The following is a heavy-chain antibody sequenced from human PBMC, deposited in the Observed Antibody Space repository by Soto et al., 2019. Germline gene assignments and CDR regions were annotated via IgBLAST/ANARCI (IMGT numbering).Heavy chain of an antibody. V-gene: IGHV4-34*01. CDR3: ARDHGIGAFDI. D-gene: IGHD3-16*01. J-gene: IGHJ3*02. CDR1: GGSFSGYY. CDR2: INHSGST. Sequence: QVQLQQWGAGLLKPSETLSLTCAVYGGSFSGYYWSWIRQPPGKGLVWIGEINHSGSTNYNPSLKSRVTLSVDTSKNQFSLKLSSVTAADTAVYYCARDHGIGAFDIWGQGTMVTVSS.